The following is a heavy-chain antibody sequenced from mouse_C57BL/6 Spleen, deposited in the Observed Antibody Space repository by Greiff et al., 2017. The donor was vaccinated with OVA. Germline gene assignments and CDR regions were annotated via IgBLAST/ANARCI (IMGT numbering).Heavy chain of an antibody. CDR2: IYPGSGST. Sequence: QVQLQQPGAELVKPGASVKMSCKASGYTFTSYWITWVKQRPGQGLEWIGDIYPGSGSTNYNEKFKSKATLTVDTSSSTAYRQLSSLTSEDSAVYYGARGAQLGRAWFADWGQGTLVTVSA. CDR3: ARGAQLGRAWFAD. D-gene: IGHD4-1*02. J-gene: IGHJ3*01. CDR1: GYTFTSYW. V-gene: IGHV1-55*01.